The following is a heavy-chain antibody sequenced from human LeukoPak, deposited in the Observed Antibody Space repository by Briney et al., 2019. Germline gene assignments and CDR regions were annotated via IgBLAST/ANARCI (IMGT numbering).Heavy chain of an antibody. V-gene: IGHV6-1*01. J-gene: IGHJ4*02. Sequence: SQTLSLPLAISGDNVPSNSSAWKWNRPSPSRGLEGLGRTYYRSKWYNDYAVSVKSRITINPDTSKNQFSLQLNSVTPEDTAVYYCAREGTEQWLGSAFDYWGQGTLVTVSS. CDR3: AREGTEQWLGSAFDY. CDR1: GDNVPSNSSA. CDR2: TYYRSKWYN. D-gene: IGHD6-19*01.